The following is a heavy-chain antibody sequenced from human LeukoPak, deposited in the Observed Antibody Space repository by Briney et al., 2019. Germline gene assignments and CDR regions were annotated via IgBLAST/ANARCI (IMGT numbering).Heavy chain of an antibody. D-gene: IGHD2-21*01. J-gene: IGHJ4*02. CDR3: ARHVERMGYFDY. Sequence: PSETLSLTCTVSGGSISDFYWSWIRQPPWKGLEWIAYIYDSGSTNYNPSLKSRVTISRDTSKNQFSLKLSSVTAADTAVYYCARHVERMGYFDYWGQGTLVTVSS. CDR1: GGSISDFY. V-gene: IGHV4-59*08. CDR2: IYDSGST.